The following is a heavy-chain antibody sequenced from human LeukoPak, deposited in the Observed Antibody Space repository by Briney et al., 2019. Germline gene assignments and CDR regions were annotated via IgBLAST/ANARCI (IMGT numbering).Heavy chain of an antibody. J-gene: IGHJ3*02. D-gene: IGHD6-13*01. CDR2: IISDESST. Sequence: GGSLRLSCAASGFTFSSYWMHWVRQAPGKGLVWVSRIISDESSTTYADSVKGRFTISRDNAKNTLYLQMNTLRAEDTAVYYCARKGVTGYPFDIWGQGTMVTVSS. CDR1: GFTFSSYW. CDR3: ARKGVTGYPFDI. V-gene: IGHV3-74*01.